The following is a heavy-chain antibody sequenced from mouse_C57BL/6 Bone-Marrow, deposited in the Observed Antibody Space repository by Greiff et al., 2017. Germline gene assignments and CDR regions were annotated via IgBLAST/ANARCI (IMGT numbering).Heavy chain of an antibody. CDR2: IYIGNGYT. CDR3: AGGSGYYSYWYFDD. V-gene: IGHV1-58*01. D-gene: IGHD2-3*01. CDR1: GYTFTSYG. J-gene: IGHJ1*03. Sequence: EVQLQQSGAELVRPGSSVKMSCKTSGYTFTSYGINWVKQRPGQGLEWIGYIYIGNGYTEYNEKFKGKATLTSDTSSSTAYVQLSSLTSEDSAIYFCAGGSGYYSYWYFDDWGTGTTVTVSS.